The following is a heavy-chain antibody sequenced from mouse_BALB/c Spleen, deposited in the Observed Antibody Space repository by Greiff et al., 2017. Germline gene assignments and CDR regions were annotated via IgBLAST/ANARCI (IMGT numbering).Heavy chain of an antibody. CDR3: ARSCPLDSSGYLFAY. V-gene: IGHV1S81*02. CDR2: INPSNGRT. J-gene: IGHJ3*01. D-gene: IGHD3-2*01. CDR1: GYTFTSYW. Sequence: QVQLQQPGAELVKPGASVKLSCKASGYTFTSYWMHWVKQRPGQGLEWIGEINPSNGRTNYNEKFKSKATLTVDKSSSTAYMQLSSLTSEDSAVYYCARSCPLDSSGYLFAYWGQGTLVTVSA.